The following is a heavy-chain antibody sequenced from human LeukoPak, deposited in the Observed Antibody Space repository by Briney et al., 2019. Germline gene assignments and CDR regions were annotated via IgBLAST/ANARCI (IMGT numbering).Heavy chain of an antibody. CDR1: GFTLSTYS. Sequence: GGSLRLSCTASGFTLSTYSMHWVRQAPGKGLEWVSYIKDDSTSIQYAGSVKGRFTVSRDNAKNSLYLQMNSLRAEDTAVYYCARDGGYGGYQEIWGQGTLVTVSS. J-gene: IGHJ4*02. CDR3: ARDGGYGGYQEI. V-gene: IGHV3-48*04. CDR2: IKDDSTSI. D-gene: IGHD5-12*01.